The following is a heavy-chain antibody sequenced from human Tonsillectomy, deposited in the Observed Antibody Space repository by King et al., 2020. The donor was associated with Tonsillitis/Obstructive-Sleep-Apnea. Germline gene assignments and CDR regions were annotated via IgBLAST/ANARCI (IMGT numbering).Heavy chain of an antibody. CDR1: GAPISSSSNY. J-gene: IGHJ4*02. CDR3: VRHISMDGELVDN. CDR2: IYYSEST. V-gene: IGHV4-39*01. Sequence: QLQESGPGLVKPSETLSLTCSVSGAPISSSSNYRGWIRQPPGKGLEWIGSIYYSESTYYNPSLKSRVTIFEDTSENQFSLKLTSVTSADTAVYYCVRHISMDGELVDNWGQGILGTASS. D-gene: IGHD4-17*01.